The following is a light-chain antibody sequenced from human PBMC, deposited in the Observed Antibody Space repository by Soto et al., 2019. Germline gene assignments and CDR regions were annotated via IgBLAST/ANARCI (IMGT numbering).Light chain of an antibody. CDR2: DVS. CDR3: QQYNNWPFS. J-gene: IGKJ5*01. V-gene: IGKV3-15*01. Sequence: RTKSTSILSASPGERAIPSGRAGQGVTTNFAWYQQKSGQSPRLLIYDVSIRATGVPARFSGTGSETDFTLTISGLQSEDSAVYFCQQYNNWPFSFGQGRRLEIK. CDR1: QGVTTN.